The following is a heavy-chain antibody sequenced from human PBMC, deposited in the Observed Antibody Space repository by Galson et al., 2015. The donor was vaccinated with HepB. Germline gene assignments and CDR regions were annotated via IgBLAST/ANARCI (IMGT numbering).Heavy chain of an antibody. CDR2: ISSSSSYI. CDR1: GFTFSSYS. J-gene: IGHJ6*02. D-gene: IGHD2-2*02. CDR3: ARDHPIVVVPAAIAQYYYYYGMDV. V-gene: IGHV3-21*01. Sequence: SLRLSCAASGFTFSSYSMNWVRQAPGKGLEWVSSISSSSSYIYYADSVKGRFTISRDNAKNSLYLQMNSLRAEDTAVYYCARDHPIVVVPAAIAQYYYYYGMDVWGQGTTVTVSS.